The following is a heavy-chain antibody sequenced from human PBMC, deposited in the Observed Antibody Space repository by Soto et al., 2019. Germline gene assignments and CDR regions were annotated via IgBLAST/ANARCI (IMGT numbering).Heavy chain of an antibody. CDR1: GYTFTSYD. CDR2: MNPNSGNT. V-gene: IGHV1-8*01. J-gene: IGHJ4*02. CDR3: ARAHYYDSSGYYPNFDY. D-gene: IGHD3-22*01. Sequence: ASVKVSCKASGYTFTSYDINWVRQATGQGLEWMGWMNPNSGNTGYAQKFQGRVTMTRDTSISTAYMELSSLRSEDTAVYYCARAHYYDSSGYYPNFDYWGQGTLVTVSS.